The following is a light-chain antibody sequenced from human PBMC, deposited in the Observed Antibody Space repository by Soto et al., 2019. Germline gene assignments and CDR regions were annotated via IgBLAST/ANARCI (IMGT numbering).Light chain of an antibody. CDR3: GSWDSSLSAYV. CDR2: DDN. CDR1: SSNIGGNS. V-gene: IGLV1-51*01. J-gene: IGLJ1*01. Sequence: QSVMTQPPSVSAAPGQKVTISCSGSSSNIGGNSVSWYQQLPGTAPKLLIYDDNKRPSGIPDRFSGSKSGTSATLGITGFQTGDEAEDYCGSWDSSLSAYVFGTGTQLTVL.